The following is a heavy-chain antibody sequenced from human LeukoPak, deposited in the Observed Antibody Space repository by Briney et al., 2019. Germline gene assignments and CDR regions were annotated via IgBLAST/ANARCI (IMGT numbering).Heavy chain of an antibody. D-gene: IGHD1-26*01. J-gene: IGHJ4*02. CDR2: IIPIFGTA. CDR3: ARPYSGSYLGFDY. CDR1: GGTFSSYA. V-gene: IGHV1-69*01. Sequence: ASVKVSCKASGGTFSSYAISWVRQAPGQRLEWMGGIIPIFGTANYAQKFQGRVTITADESTSTAYMELSSLRSEDTAVYYCARPYSGSYLGFDYWGQGTLVTVSS.